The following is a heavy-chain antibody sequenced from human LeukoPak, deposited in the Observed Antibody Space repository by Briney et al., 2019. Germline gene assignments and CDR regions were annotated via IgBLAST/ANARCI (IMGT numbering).Heavy chain of an antibody. J-gene: IGHJ4*02. V-gene: IGHV4-4*07. D-gene: IGHD3-3*01. CDR3: ARSYYDFWSGPQGYFDY. CDR2: IYTSGST. Sequence: SETLSLTCTVSGGSIGSYYWSWIRQPAGKGLEWIGRIYTSGSTNYNPSLKSRVTISVDTSKNQFSLKLSSVTAADTAVYYCARSYYDFWSGPQGYFDYWGQGTLVTVSS. CDR1: GGSIGSYY.